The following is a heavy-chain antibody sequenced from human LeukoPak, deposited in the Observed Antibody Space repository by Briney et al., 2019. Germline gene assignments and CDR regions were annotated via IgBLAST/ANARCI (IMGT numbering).Heavy chain of an antibody. J-gene: IGHJ4*02. D-gene: IGHD3-3*01. Sequence: ASVKVSCKASGYTFTSYGISWVRQAPGQGLEWMGWISAYNGNTNYAQKLQGRVTMTTDTSTSTAYMELRSLRSDDTAVYYCARGFCSDEICQVFTHWGQGTLVTVSS. CDR2: ISAYNGNT. V-gene: IGHV1-18*01. CDR3: ARGFCSDEICQVFTH. CDR1: GYTFTSYG.